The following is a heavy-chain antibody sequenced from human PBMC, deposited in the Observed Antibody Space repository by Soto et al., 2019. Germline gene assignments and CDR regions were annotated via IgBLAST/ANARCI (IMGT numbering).Heavy chain of an antibody. CDR3: AKDREMATMNLIDY. J-gene: IGHJ4*02. Sequence: QVQLVESGGGVVQPGRSLRLSCAASGFTFSSYGMHWVRQAPGKGLEWVAVISYDGSNKYYADSVKGRFTISRDNSKNTLYLQMNSLRAEDTAVYYCAKDREMATMNLIDYWGQGTLVTVSS. CDR1: GFTFSSYG. V-gene: IGHV3-30*18. CDR2: ISYDGSNK. D-gene: IGHD5-12*01.